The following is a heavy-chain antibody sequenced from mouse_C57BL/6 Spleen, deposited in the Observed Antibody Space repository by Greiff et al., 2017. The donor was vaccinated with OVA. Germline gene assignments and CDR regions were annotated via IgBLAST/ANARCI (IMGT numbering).Heavy chain of an antibody. D-gene: IGHD1-1*02. CDR2: IHPNSGST. V-gene: IGHV1-64*01. Sequence: QVQLQQPGAELVKPGASVKLSCKASGYTFTSYWMHWVKQRPGQGLEWIGMIHPNSGSTNYNEKFKSKATLTADKSSSTAYMQLSSLTSEDSAVYYGARPSSSYYGPCAYWGQGTLVTVSA. CDR1: GYTFTSYW. CDR3: ARPSSSYYGPCAY. J-gene: IGHJ3*01.